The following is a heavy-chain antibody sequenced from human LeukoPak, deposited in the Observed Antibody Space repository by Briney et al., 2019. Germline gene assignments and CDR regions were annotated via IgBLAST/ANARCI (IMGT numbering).Heavy chain of an antibody. D-gene: IGHD6-19*01. CDR1: GGSFSGYY. Sequence: PSETLSLTCAVYGGSFSGYYWSWIRQPPGKGLEWIGEINHSGSTNYNPSLKSRVTISVDTSKNQFSLKLSSVTAADTAVYYCARPYSSGKNYYFDYWGQGTLVTVSS. CDR2: INHSGST. J-gene: IGHJ4*02. V-gene: IGHV4-34*01. CDR3: ARPYSSGKNYYFDY.